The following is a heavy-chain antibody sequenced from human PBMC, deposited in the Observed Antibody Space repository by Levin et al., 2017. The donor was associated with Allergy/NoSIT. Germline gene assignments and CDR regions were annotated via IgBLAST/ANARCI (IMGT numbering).Heavy chain of an antibody. J-gene: IGHJ4*02. CDR2: IYWDGDK. CDR3: AHRGWEMTANPFDS. CDR1: GFSLSTSGVG. Sequence: SGPTLVKPTQTLTLTCSFSGFSLSTSGVGVAWIRQPPGKALEWLALIYWDGDKQYSPSLQSRLTITKDTSENQVVLTMTNMDPADTATYYCAHRGWEMTANPFDSWGQGTLVTVSS. V-gene: IGHV2-5*02. D-gene: IGHD5-24*01.